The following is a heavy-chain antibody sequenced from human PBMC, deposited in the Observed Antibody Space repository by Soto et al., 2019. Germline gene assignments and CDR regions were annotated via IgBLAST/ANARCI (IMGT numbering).Heavy chain of an antibody. Sequence: ASVKVSCKASGHTFTIYYMHWVRQAPGQGLEWMGIINPSGGSTSYAQKFQGRVTMTRDTSTSTVYMELSSLRSEDTAVYYCARDSSGHYDILTGYHFDPWGQGTLVTVSS. J-gene: IGHJ5*02. D-gene: IGHD3-9*01. CDR1: GHTFTIYY. CDR3: ARDSSGHYDILTGYHFDP. V-gene: IGHV1-46*01. CDR2: INPSGGST.